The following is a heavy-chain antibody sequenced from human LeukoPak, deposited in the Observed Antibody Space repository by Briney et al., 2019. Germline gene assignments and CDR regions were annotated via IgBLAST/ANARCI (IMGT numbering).Heavy chain of an antibody. CDR2: INHNGNVN. Sequence: GGSLRLSCGGSGFTVSSSSMNWARQAPGKGLEWVAGINHNGNVNYYVESVKGRFTISRDNAKNSLYLQMSNLRAEDTAVYFCARGGGLDVWGQGATVTASS. J-gene: IGHJ6*02. CDR3: ARGGGLDV. CDR1: GFTVSSSS. V-gene: IGHV3-7*03. D-gene: IGHD3-16*01.